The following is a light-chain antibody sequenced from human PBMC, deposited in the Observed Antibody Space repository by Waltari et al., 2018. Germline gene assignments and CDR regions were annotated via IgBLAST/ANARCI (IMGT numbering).Light chain of an antibody. V-gene: IGLV1-40*01. CDR2: ATT. J-gene: IGLJ1*01. Sequence: QSVLTQPPSVSGAPGQRVTISCTGSSSNIGARYEVHWYQQLPGAAPKLLIFATTYRPSGVPDRFAGSKSGTSACLAITGLQADDEADYYCQSYDGSLGCHYVFGTGTKVTVL. CDR3: QSYDGSLGCHYV. CDR1: SSNIGARYE.